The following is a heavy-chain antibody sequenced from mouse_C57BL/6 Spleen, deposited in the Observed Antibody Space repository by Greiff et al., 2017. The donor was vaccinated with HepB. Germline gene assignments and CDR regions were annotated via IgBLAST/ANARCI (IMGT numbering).Heavy chain of an antibody. D-gene: IGHD2-2*01. CDR1: GYTFTSYG. J-gene: IGHJ3*01. V-gene: IGHV1-81*01. CDR2: IYPRSGNT. Sequence: QVQLKESGAELARPGASVKLSCKASGYTFTSYGISWVKQRTGQGLEWIGEIYPRSGNTYYNEKFKGKATLTADKSSSTAYMELRSLTSEDSAVYFCARDGYDGGAWFAYWGQGTLVTVSA. CDR3: ARDGYDGGAWFAY.